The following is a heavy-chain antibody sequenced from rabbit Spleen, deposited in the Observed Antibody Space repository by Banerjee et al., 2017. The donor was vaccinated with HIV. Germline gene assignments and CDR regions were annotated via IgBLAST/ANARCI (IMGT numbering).Heavy chain of an antibody. V-gene: IGHV1S45*01. CDR2: IDPVFGIT. CDR1: GFTLSSYYM. Sequence: QEQLEESAGGLVQPGGSLKLSCKASGFTLSSYYMNWVRQAPGKGLEWIGYIDPVFGITYYATWAKGRFTCSKTSSTTVTLQMTRLTAADTATYFCARDTSSSFSSYGMDLWGPGTLVTVS. J-gene: IGHJ6*01. CDR3: ARDTSSSFSSYGMDL. D-gene: IGHD1-1*01.